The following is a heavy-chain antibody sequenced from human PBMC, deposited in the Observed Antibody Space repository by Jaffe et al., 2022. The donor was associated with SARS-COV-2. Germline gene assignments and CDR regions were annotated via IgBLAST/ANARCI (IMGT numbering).Heavy chain of an antibody. CDR2: VYWDDDK. D-gene: IGHD2-2*01. CDR1: GFSLSTSGVG. V-gene: IGHV2-5*02. Sequence: QITLKESGPTLVKPTQTLTLTCAFSGFSLSTSGVGVGWIRQPPGKALEWLALVYWDDDKRYSPSLKNRLIITKDTSKNQVVLTMTNMEPVDTGTYYCVHRQKRCSSSTSCYENWFDPWGQGTLVTVSS. J-gene: IGHJ5*02. CDR3: VHRQKRCSSSTSCYENWFDP.